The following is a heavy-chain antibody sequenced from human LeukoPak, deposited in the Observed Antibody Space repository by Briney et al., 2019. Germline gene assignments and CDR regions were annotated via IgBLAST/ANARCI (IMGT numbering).Heavy chain of an antibody. V-gene: IGHV3-23*01. CDR2: IGGGGEYT. CDR1: GFTVSNAW. J-gene: IGHJ4*02. Sequence: GGSLRLSCAASGFTVSNAWMSWVRQAPGKGLEWVSTIGGGGEYTYYADSVKGRFIISRDNSKNTFYLQMNSLRAEDTAVYYCAKVLSGSQDYWGQGTLVTVFS. CDR3: AKVLSGSQDY. D-gene: IGHD1-26*01.